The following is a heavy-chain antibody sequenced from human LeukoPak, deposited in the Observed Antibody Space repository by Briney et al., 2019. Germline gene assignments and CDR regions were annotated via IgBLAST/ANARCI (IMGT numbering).Heavy chain of an antibody. V-gene: IGHV3-7*05. D-gene: IGHD6-19*01. CDR3: ARTRYHSGWYGDFI. CDR2: IKEDGSEK. CDR1: GFTFSRYW. J-gene: IGHJ4*02. Sequence: GGSLRLSCAPSGFTFSRYWMSWVRQTPGKGLEWVANIKEDGSEKNYVDSVKGRFTISRDNAKNSLYLQMNSLRAEDTAVYYCARTRYHSGWYGDFIWGQGTLVTVSS.